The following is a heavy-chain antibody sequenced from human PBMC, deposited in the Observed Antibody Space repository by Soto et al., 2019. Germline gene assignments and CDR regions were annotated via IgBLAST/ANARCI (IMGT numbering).Heavy chain of an antibody. CDR1: GGTFTSYG. CDR2: ISAYNGNT. J-gene: IGHJ4*02. V-gene: IGHV1-18*01. CDR3: ASLGNDILTLGPS. Sequence: ASVKVSCKASGGTFTSYGVSWVRQAPGQGLEWMGWISAYNGNTNYAQKLQGRVTMTTDTSTSTAYMELRSLRSDDTAVYYCASLGNDILTLGPSWGQGTLVTVSS. D-gene: IGHD3-9*01.